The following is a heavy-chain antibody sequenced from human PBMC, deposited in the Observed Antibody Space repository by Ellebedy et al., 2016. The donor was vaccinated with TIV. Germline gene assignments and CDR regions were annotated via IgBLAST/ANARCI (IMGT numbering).Heavy chain of an antibody. V-gene: IGHV3-23*01. J-gene: IGHJ3*02. CDR3: AKGVTGYYDASGRGAFDI. CDR1: GFTFSSYA. Sequence: GGSLRLSXAASGFTFSSYAMSWVRQAPGKGLQWVSVTSGGGARTDYADSVKGRFTISRDNSKNTLYLRMNSLRAEDTAVYYCAKGVTGYYDASGRGAFDIWGQGTMVTVSS. D-gene: IGHD3-22*01. CDR2: TSGGGART.